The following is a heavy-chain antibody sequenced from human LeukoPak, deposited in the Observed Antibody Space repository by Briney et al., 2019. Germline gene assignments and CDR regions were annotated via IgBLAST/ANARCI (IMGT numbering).Heavy chain of an antibody. CDR1: GGSIGSDY. V-gene: IGHV4-59*08. Sequence: SETLSLTCTVSGGSIGSDYWNWIRQPPGKGLKYIGYIYYTGGTNYNPSLKSRVTISVDTSKNQFSLKLSSVTAADTAVYFCAKYGNSGWVIDNWGQGTLVTVSS. CDR2: IYYTGGT. CDR3: AKYGNSGWVIDN. J-gene: IGHJ4*02. D-gene: IGHD6-19*01.